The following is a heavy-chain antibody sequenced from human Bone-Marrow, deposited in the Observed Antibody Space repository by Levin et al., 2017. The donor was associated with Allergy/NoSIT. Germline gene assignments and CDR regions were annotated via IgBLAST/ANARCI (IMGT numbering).Heavy chain of an antibody. Sequence: PGGSLRLSCAASGFTFTSYAMTWVRQAPGTGLEWVSSVTGSGRSTYYADSVKGRFTMSRDNSKNTVYLQMNSLRAEDTAVYYCAKGEFRKVYSTSSSYYYGMDVWGQGTTVTVSS. V-gene: IGHV3-23*01. D-gene: IGHD6-6*01. CDR2: VTGSGRST. J-gene: IGHJ6*02. CDR1: GFTFTSYA. CDR3: AKGEFRKVYSTSSSYYYGMDV.